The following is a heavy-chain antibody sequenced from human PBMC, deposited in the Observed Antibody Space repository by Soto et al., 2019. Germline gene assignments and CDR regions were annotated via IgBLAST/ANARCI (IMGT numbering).Heavy chain of an antibody. V-gene: IGHV4-31*03. CDR3: ARVFCMVRGVNRVLDWFDP. CDR1: GGSISSGGYY. CDR2: IYYSGST. J-gene: IGHJ5*02. D-gene: IGHD3-10*01. Sequence: QVQLQESGPGLVKTSQTLSLTCTVSGGSISSGGYYWRWIRQHPGKGLEWIGYIYYSGSTYYNSSLNIRITRSVDTSNNQFSLKLSSVTAADTAVYYCARVFCMVRGVNRVLDWFDPWGQGTLVTVSS.